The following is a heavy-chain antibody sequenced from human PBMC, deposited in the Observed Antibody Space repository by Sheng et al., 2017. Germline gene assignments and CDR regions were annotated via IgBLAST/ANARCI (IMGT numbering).Heavy chain of an antibody. CDR3: AKPQHYNWFDL. D-gene: IGHD3-3*02. Sequence: EMQLVESGGGLVQPGGSLRLSCVAPGFSFSMYGMSWVRQAPGKGLEWVSGISGNGGGTNYVDSVKGRFTISRDNSKNILYLQMNSLRVGDTAVYYCAKPQHYNWFDLWGQGALVTV. J-gene: IGHJ5*02. V-gene: IGHV3-23*04. CDR1: GFSFSMYG. CDR2: ISGNGGGT.